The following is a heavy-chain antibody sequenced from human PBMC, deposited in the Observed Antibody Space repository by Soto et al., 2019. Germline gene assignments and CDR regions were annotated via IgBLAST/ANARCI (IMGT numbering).Heavy chain of an antibody. V-gene: IGHV3-11*01. D-gene: IGHD3-10*01. CDR1: GFTFSDYY. CDR2: ISSSGSTI. CDR3: ARDKIGSGSYFYYYYYGMDV. Sequence: GGSLRLSCAASGFTFSDYYMSWIRQAPGKGLEWVSYISSSGSTIYYADSVKGRFTISRDNAKNSLYLQMNSLRAEDTAVYYCARDKIGSGSYFYYYYYGMDVWGQGTTVTVSS. J-gene: IGHJ6*02.